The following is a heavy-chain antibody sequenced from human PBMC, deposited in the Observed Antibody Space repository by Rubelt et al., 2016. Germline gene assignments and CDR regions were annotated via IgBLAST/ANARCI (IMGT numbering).Heavy chain of an antibody. J-gene: IGHJ6*02. Sequence: DGSSTSYADSVKGRFTISRDNAKNTLYLQMNSLRAEDTAVYYCARDSSYCSGGSCYRGMDVWGQGTTVTVSS. CDR3: ARDSSYCSGGSCYRGMDV. CDR2: DGSST. V-gene: IGHV3-74*01. D-gene: IGHD2-15*01.